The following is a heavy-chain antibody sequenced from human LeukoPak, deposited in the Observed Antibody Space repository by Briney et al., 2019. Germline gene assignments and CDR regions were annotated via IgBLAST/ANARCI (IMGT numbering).Heavy chain of an antibody. CDR3: ARDGGSHDFDY. D-gene: IGHD3-16*01. J-gene: IGHJ4*02. V-gene: IGHV1-46*01. Sequence: WMGVIRSSGGSTTYAQKFQGRVTMTRDTSTSTVYMELSSLRSEDTAVYYCARDGGSHDFDYWGQGTLVTVSS. CDR2: IRSSGGST.